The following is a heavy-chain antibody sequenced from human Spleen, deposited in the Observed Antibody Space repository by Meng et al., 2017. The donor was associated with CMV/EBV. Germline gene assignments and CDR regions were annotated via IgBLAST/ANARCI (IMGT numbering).Heavy chain of an antibody. CDR3: ARDFEYSSSMWFDP. Sequence: GESLKISCAASGLSFSSYSMNWVRQAPGKGLVWVSRINSDGSSTSYADSVKGRFTISRDNAKNTLYLQMNSLRAEDTAVYYCARDFEYSSSMWFDPWGQGTLVTVSS. CDR1: GLSFSSYS. J-gene: IGHJ5*02. CDR2: INSDGSST. D-gene: IGHD6-6*01. V-gene: IGHV3-74*01.